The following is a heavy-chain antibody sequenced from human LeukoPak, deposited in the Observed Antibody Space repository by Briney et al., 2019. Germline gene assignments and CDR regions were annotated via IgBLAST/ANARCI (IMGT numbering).Heavy chain of an antibody. D-gene: IGHD6-6*01. Sequence: GRSLRLSCAASGFTFSSYAMHWVRQAPGKGLEWVAVISYDGSNKYYADSVKGRFTISRDNSKNTLYLQMNSLRAEDTAVYYCARGGGGYSSSGFDYWGQGTLVTVSS. V-gene: IGHV3-30*01. CDR3: ARGGGGYSSSGFDY. CDR1: GFTFSSYA. CDR2: ISYDGSNK. J-gene: IGHJ4*02.